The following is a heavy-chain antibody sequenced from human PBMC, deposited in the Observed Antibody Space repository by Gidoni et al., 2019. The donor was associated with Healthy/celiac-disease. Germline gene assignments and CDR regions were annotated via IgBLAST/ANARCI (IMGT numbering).Heavy chain of an antibody. CDR1: GGSISRGGYY. J-gene: IGHJ6*03. CDR3: ARSTGGDLLSGYYYMDV. Sequence: QVQLQESGPGLVKPSQTLSLTCTVSGGSISRGGYYWSWIRQHPGKGLEWIGYIYYSGSTYYNPSLKSRVTISVDTSKNQFSLKLSSVTAADTAVYYCARSTGGDLLSGYYYMDVWGKGTTVTVSS. CDR2: IYYSGST. V-gene: IGHV4-31*03. D-gene: IGHD2-21*02.